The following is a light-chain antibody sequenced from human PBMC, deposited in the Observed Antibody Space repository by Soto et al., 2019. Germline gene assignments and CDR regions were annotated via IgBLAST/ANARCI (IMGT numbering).Light chain of an antibody. J-gene: IGKJ5*01. Sequence: EIVMTQSPATLSVSPGETASLSCRASQSAGNFLAWYQQKPGQAPRLLIYYISTRATGIPARFSGSGSGTEFTLTISSLQPEDFATYYCLQHNSYPITFGQGTRLEI. V-gene: IGKV3D-15*01. CDR3: LQHNSYPIT. CDR2: YIS. CDR1: QSAGNF.